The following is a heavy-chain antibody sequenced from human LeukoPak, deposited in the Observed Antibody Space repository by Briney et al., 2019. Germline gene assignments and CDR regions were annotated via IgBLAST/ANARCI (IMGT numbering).Heavy chain of an antibody. Sequence: GGSLRLSCSASGVSLSTYSMHWVRQAPGKGLEFVSAISANGGSTYYADSVKGRFTISRDNSKNTLYLQMNSLRAEDTAVYYCARDHGQWPHSDYYYYGMDVWGQGTTVTVSS. D-gene: IGHD6-19*01. CDR3: ARDHGQWPHSDYYYYGMDV. CDR2: ISANGGST. CDR1: GVSLSTYS. V-gene: IGHV3-64*04. J-gene: IGHJ6*02.